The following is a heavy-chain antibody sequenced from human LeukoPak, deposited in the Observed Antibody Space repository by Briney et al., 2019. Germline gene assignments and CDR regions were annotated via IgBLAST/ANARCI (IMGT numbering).Heavy chain of an antibody. CDR3: ARMGGGSGYYMDV. J-gene: IGHJ6*03. CDR2: INHSGST. V-gene: IGHV4-34*01. D-gene: IGHD2-15*01. Sequence: SETLSLTCAVYGGSFSGYYWSWIRQPPGKGLEWIGEINHSGSTNYNPSLKSRVTISVDTSKNQFSLKLSSVTALDTAVYYCARMGGGSGYYMDVWGKGTTVTISS. CDR1: GGSFSGYY.